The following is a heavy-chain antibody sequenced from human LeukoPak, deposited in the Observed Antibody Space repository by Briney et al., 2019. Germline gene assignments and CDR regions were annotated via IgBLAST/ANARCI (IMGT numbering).Heavy chain of an antibody. Sequence: GGSLRLSCAASGFTISNTWMSWVRQAPGQGREWVGRIKSETADGTKDYAAPVKGRFTTSRYDSKNTLYLQMNSLKTEATAVYYCTATIFGVSCGYWGQGTLVTVSS. CDR2: IKSETADGTK. CDR3: TATIFGVSCGY. CDR1: GFTISNTW. D-gene: IGHD3-3*01. J-gene: IGHJ4*02. V-gene: IGHV3-15*01.